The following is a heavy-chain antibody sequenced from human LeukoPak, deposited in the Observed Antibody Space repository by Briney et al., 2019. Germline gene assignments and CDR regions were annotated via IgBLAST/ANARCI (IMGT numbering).Heavy chain of an antibody. D-gene: IGHD1-26*01. CDR2: ISYDGNNK. V-gene: IGHV3-30*04. Sequence: GRSLRLSCAASGFTFTSFAIHWVRQAPGKGLEWVAAISYDGNNKYYTDSVKGRFTISRDNSKNTLYLQMDSLRAEDTAVYFCARFREPWGLDYWGQGTLVTVSS. J-gene: IGHJ4*02. CDR3: ARFREPWGLDY. CDR1: GFTFTSFA.